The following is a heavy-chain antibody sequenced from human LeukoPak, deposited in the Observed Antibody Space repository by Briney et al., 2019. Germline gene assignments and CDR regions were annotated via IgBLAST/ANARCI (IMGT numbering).Heavy chain of an antibody. D-gene: IGHD2-21*02. J-gene: IGHJ1*01. V-gene: IGHV3-23*01. Sequence: GGSLRLSCAASGFTFSNYAMSWVRQAPGKGLEWVSVISGSGGTTYYADSVKGRFTISRDNSKNTLYLQMNSLRAEDTAVYYCVKADIVVVTAIPEYFQHWGQGTLVTVSS. CDR3: VKADIVVVTAIPEYFQH. CDR2: ISGSGGTT. CDR1: GFTFSNYA.